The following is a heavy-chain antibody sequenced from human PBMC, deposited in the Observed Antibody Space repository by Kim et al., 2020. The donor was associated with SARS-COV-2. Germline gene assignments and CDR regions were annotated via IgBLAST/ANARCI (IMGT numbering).Heavy chain of an antibody. CDR1: GYTFTGYY. CDR2: INPNSGGT. Sequence: ASVKVSCKASGYTFTGYYMHWVRQAPGQGLEWMGRINPNSGGTNYAQKFQGRVTMTRDTSISTAYMELSRLRSDDTAVYYCARDRYYGSGSYYNSGYYYYYMDVWGKGTTVTVSS. J-gene: IGHJ6*03. D-gene: IGHD3-10*01. V-gene: IGHV1-2*06. CDR3: ARDRYYGSGSYYNSGYYYYYMDV.